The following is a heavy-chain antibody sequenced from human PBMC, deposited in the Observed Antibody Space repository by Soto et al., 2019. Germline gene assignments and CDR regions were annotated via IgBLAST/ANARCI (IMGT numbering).Heavy chain of an antibody. CDR2: ISGSGDTT. V-gene: IGHV3-23*01. D-gene: IGHD6-19*01. Sequence: DVQLLESVGGLVQPGGSLRLSCAASGFTFSNYAMSWVRQAPGKGLEWVSAISGSGDTTYYADSVRGRFTISRDTSKNTLYMQMNRLRPEHTDKYSCANLADDSGWSVDAFNVWGQGTKVTVSS. CDR1: GFTFSNYA. J-gene: IGHJ3*01. CDR3: ANLADDSGWSVDAFNV.